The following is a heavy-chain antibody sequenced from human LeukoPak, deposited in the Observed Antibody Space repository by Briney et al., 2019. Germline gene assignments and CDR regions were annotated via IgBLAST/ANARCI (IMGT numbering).Heavy chain of an antibody. CDR2: IYYSGNT. V-gene: IGHV4-39*07. J-gene: IGHJ5*02. D-gene: IGHD6-19*01. CDR3: ARGGIAVAGTGWFDP. Sequence: SETLSLTCIVSGGSISSSSYYWGWIRHPPGKGLEWIGNIYYSGNTYYNPSLKSRVTISVDTSKNQFSLKLSSVTAADTAVYYCARGGIAVAGTGWFDPWGQGTLVTVSS. CDR1: GGSISSSSYY.